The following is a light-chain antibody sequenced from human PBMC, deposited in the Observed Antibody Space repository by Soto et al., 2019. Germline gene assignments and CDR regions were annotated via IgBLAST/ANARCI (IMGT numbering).Light chain of an antibody. CDR3: GAWDDRLTVYV. CDR2: DNN. V-gene: IGLV1-51*01. J-gene: IGLJ1*01. CDR1: SSNVGHNS. Sequence: QSVLPQPPSVSSAPGQEVTISCSGSSSNVGHNSVSWYQHLPGTAPKLLIYDNNKRPSGIPARFSGSKSGTSATLGITGLQTGDEADYYCGAWDDRLTVYVFGSGTKVTVL.